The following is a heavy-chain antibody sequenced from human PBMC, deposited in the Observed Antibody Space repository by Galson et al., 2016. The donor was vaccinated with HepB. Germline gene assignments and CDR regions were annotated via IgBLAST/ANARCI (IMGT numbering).Heavy chain of an antibody. CDR2: IRGDGIVS. V-gene: IGHV3-7*01. D-gene: IGHD3-10*01. Sequence: LRLSCAASGSTFNAHWMNWVRQAPGKGLEWVANIRGDGIVSYYAESVRGRFTISRDNAKNSLYLQMNGLRVDETAVYYCSREMTGSYFDWGQGTLVTVSS. CDR1: GSTFNAHW. J-gene: IGHJ4*02. CDR3: SREMTGSYFD.